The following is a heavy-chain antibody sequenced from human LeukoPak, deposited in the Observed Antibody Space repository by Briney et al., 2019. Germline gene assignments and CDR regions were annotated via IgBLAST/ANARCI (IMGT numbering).Heavy chain of an antibody. CDR3: ARGALSKWLDY. V-gene: IGHV1-8*01. CDR2: MNPNSGNT. D-gene: IGHD6-19*01. J-gene: IGHJ4*02. CDR1: GYTFTSYD. Sequence: ASVKVSCKASGYTFTSYDINWVRQATGQGLEWMGWMNPNSGNTAYAQKFQGRITMTRNTSISTAYMELSSLRSEDTAVYYCARGALSKWLDYWGQGTLVTVSS.